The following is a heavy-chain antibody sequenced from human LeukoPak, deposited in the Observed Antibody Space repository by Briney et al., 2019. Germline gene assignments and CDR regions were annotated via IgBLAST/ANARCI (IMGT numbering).Heavy chain of an antibody. V-gene: IGHV3-7*01. CDR1: GFTFKNYW. Sequence: PGGSLRLSCAASGFTFKNYWISWVRHAPGKGLEWVASIKQDGSDKYYVDSMKGRFTISRDNAKNSVYLQMNSLRAEDTAVYYCARGYGSPDFWGQGTLVTVSS. CDR2: IKQDGSDK. J-gene: IGHJ4*02. CDR3: ARGYGSPDF. D-gene: IGHD3-3*01.